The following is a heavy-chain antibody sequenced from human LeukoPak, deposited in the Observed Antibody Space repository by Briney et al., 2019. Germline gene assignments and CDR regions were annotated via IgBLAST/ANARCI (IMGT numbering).Heavy chain of an antibody. Sequence: PGGSLRLSCAASGFTFSSYAMSWVRQAPGKGLEWVSAISGSGGSTYYADSVKGRFTISRDNSKNTLYLQMNSLRAEDTAVYYCAKYYDILTGYYMTLDYWGQGTLVTVSS. V-gene: IGHV3-23*01. CDR2: ISGSGGST. J-gene: IGHJ4*02. CDR1: GFTFSSYA. CDR3: AKYYDILTGYYMTLDY. D-gene: IGHD3-9*01.